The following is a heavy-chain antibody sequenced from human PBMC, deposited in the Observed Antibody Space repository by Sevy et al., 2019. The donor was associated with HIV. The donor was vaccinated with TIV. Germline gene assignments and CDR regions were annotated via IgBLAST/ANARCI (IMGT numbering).Heavy chain of an antibody. CDR2: ISSSSSYI. J-gene: IGHJ4*02. D-gene: IGHD3-10*01. CDR1: GFTFSSYS. Sequence: GGSLRLSCAASGFTFSSYSMNWVRQAPGKGLEWVSSISSSSSYIYYADSVKGRFTISRDNAKNSLYLQMNSLRAEDTAVYYCARGPLAGSGRHRYFDDWGQGTLVTVSS. V-gene: IGHV3-21*01. CDR3: ARGPLAGSGRHRYFDD.